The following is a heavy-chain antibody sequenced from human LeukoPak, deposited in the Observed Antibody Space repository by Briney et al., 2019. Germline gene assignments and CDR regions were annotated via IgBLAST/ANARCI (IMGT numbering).Heavy chain of an antibody. CDR1: EFSLGSNY. V-gene: IGHV3-66*01. CDR3: ARGPSGYHNI. J-gene: IGHJ4*02. Sequence: GGALRLSCAASEFSLGSNYMTWVRQAPGKGLEGVSLIYSGGSTYYADSVKGRFTISRDKSKNTLYLQMNSLRAEETAVYKCARGPSGYHNIGGQGTLVTVSS. CDR2: IYSGGST. D-gene: IGHD5-12*01.